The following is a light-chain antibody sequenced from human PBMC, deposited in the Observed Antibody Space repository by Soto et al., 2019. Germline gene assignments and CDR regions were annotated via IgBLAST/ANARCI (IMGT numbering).Light chain of an antibody. Sequence: DIQMTQSPSSLSASVGDRVTITLLASQRINNYLNWYQQKPGKAPKFLIYAASSLQSGVPSRFSGSGSGTDFTLTISSLQPEDFATYYCQQSYSTPPTFGQGTKVDI. CDR3: QQSYSTPPT. CDR2: AAS. CDR1: QRINNY. V-gene: IGKV1-39*01. J-gene: IGKJ1*01.